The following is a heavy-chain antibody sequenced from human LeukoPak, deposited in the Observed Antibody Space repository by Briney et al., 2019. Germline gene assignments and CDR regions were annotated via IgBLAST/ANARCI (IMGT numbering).Heavy chain of an antibody. V-gene: IGHV7-4-1*02. D-gene: IGHD5-24*01. CDR2: INTNTGNP. J-gene: IGHJ4*02. Sequence: ASVKVSCKASGYTFTSYGISWVRQAPGQGLEWMGWINTNTGNPTYAQGFTGRFVFSLDTSVSTAYLQISSLKAEDTAVYYCARDAQDVYGYYFDYWGQGTLVTVSS. CDR1: GYTFTSYG. CDR3: ARDAQDVYGYYFDY.